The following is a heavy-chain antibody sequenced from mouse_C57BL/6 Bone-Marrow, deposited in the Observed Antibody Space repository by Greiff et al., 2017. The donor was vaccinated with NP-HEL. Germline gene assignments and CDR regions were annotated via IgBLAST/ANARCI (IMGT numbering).Heavy chain of an antibody. CDR2: INPGSGGT. Sequence: QVQLQQSGAELVKPGASVKVSCKASGYAFTNYLIAWVKQRPGQGLEWIGVINPGSGGTNYNEKFKGKATLTADTSSSTAYMQLSSLTAEDSVVYCGARGRPYAMDYGGRGTGVTVTA. CDR3: ARGRPYAMDY. CDR1: GYAFTNYL. V-gene: IGHV1-54*01. J-gene: IGHJ4*01.